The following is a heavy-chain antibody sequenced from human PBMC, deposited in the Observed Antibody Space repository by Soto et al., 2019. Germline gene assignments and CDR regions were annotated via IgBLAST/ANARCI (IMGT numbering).Heavy chain of an antibody. J-gene: IGHJ4*02. D-gene: IGHD6-19*01. CDR1: GFIVSSKY. V-gene: IGHV3-53*01. CDR3: ARVGAVAAVDY. CDR2: LYTDDTT. Sequence: PGGSLRLSCAASGFIVSSKYMSWVRQAPGKGLEWVSILYTDDTTYYADSVKGRFTISRDNSKNTLYLQMNSLRAEDTAVYYCARVGAVAAVDYVGQFTLVTVSS.